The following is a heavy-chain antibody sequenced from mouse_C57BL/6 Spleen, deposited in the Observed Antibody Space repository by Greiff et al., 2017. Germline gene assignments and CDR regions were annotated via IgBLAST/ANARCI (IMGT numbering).Heavy chain of an antibody. J-gene: IGHJ2*01. V-gene: IGHV1-82*01. D-gene: IGHD2-3*01. CDR3: AREDDGYYFFDY. CDR2: IYPGSGST. Sequence: VQLQQSGPELVKPGASVKISCKASGYAFSSSWMNWVKQRPGKGLEWIGRIYPGSGSTNYNEKFKSKATLTVDTSSSTAYMQLSSLTSEDSAVYYCAREDDGYYFFDYWGQGTTLTVSS. CDR1: GYAFSSSW.